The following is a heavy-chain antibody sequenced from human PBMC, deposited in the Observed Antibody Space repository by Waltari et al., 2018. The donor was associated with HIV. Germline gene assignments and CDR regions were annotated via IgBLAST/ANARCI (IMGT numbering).Heavy chain of an antibody. V-gene: IGHV3-33*01. J-gene: IGHJ4*02. CDR2: IWYDGSNK. CDR1: GFSFSSYG. D-gene: IGHD3-10*01. Sequence: QVQLVESGGGVVQPGRSLRLSCAASGFSFSSYGMHWVRQAPGKGLEWVAVIWYDGSNKYYADSVKGRFTISRDNSKNTLYLQMNSLRAEDTAVYYCARDRVSMVRGLGLGYWGQGTLVTVSS. CDR3: ARDRVSMVRGLGLGY.